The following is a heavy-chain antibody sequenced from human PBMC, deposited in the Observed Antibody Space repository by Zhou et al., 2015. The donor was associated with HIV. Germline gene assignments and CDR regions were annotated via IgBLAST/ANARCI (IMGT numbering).Heavy chain of an antibody. D-gene: IGHD2-2*01. V-gene: IGHV1-69*12. CDR3: ARALVPAATSGYYYGMDV. Sequence: QVQLVQSGAEVKKPGSSVKVSCKASGGTFSSYAISWVRQAPGQGLEWMGGIIPIFGTANYAQKFQGRVTITADESTSTAYMELSSLRSEDTAVYYCARALVPAATSGYYYGMDVWGQGTTVTVSS. CDR2: IIPIFGTA. CDR1: GGTFSSYA. J-gene: IGHJ6*02.